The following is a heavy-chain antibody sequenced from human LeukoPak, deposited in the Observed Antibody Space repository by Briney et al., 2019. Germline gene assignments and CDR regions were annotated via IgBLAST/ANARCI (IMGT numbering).Heavy chain of an antibody. CDR1: GGTFSNYA. J-gene: IGHJ4*02. CDR3: ATRMPGSQSDN. Sequence: SVKVSCKASGGTFSNYAISWVRQAPGHGLEWMGGIIPIFATPSYAQKFQGRVTITADETTTTAYMELSSLRSEDTAGYFCATRMPGSQSDNWGQGTLVTVSS. CDR2: IIPIFATP. D-gene: IGHD3-10*01. V-gene: IGHV1-69*13.